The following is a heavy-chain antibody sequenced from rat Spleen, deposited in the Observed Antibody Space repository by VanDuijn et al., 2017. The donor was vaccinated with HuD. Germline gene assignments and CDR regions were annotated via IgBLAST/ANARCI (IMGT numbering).Heavy chain of an antibody. V-gene: IGHV5-20*01. CDR2: ISSDGAST. Sequence: EVQLVESGGCLVQPGRSLKLSCAASGFTFTDFFMAWVRQAPTMGLEWVATISSDGASTYYRNSVRGRFIISRDDAKSTLYLQMDSLRSADTATYYCTRAGYLRDWYFDFWGPGTMVTVSS. CDR3: TRAGYLRDWYFDF. J-gene: IGHJ1*01. D-gene: IGHD2-2*01. CDR1: GFTFTDFF.